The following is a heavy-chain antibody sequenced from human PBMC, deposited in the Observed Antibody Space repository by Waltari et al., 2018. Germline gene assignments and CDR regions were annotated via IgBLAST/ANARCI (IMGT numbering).Heavy chain of an antibody. Sequence: EVQLVESGGGLVQPGGSLRLSCAASGFSFTIYAMNWVRQAPGRGLEWVSGISGSAYRTYERDSVKGRLTISRDNSKNMVYLQMSSLRADDTAVYYCAKGGAPTPYDYGMDVWGQGIVVTVS. J-gene: IGHJ6*02. D-gene: IGHD3-16*01. CDR2: ISGSAYRT. V-gene: IGHV3-23*02. CDR3: AKGGAPTPYDYGMDV. CDR1: GFSFTIYA.